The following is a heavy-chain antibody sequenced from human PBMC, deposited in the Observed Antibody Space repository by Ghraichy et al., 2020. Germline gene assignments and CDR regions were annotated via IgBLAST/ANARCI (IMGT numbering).Heavy chain of an antibody. CDR1: GFTFRSYW. CDR2: IRQDGSEK. Sequence: GGSLRLSCAASGFTFRSYWMSWVRQAPGKGLEWVANIRQDGSEKYYVESVKGRFAISRDNAKNSLFLQMNSLRAEDTAVFYCVRVWVSSGPHGSHGGGLFDYWGQGTLVTVSS. V-gene: IGHV3-7*01. CDR3: VRVWVSSGPHGSHGGGLFDY. D-gene: IGHD1-26*01. J-gene: IGHJ4*02.